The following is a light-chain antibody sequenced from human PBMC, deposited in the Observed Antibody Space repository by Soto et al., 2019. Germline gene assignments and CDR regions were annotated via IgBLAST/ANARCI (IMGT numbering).Light chain of an antibody. J-gene: IGKJ5*01. CDR1: HSVSRTY. V-gene: IGKV3-20*01. CDR3: QQFDDSVT. CDR2: GAS. Sequence: IVLTQSAGTLSLSPGDRATLSCRASHSVSRTYLAWYQQKPGQAPRLLIYGASDRATGTPDRFSGSGSGTDFTLTISRLEPEDSAVYYCQQFDDSVTFGQGTRLEIK.